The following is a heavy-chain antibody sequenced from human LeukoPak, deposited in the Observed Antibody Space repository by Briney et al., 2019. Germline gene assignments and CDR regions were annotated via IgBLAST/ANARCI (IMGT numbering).Heavy chain of an antibody. CDR2: IYSGGST. Sequence: GGSLRLSCAASGFTVSSNYMSWVRQAPGKGLEWVSVIYSGGSTYYADSVKGRFTISIDNSKNTLYLQMNSLRAEDTAVYYCARASPGCPFFWGYWGQGTLVTVSS. CDR3: ARASPGCPFFWGY. V-gene: IGHV3-66*01. D-gene: IGHD3-16*01. J-gene: IGHJ4*02. CDR1: GFTVSSNY.